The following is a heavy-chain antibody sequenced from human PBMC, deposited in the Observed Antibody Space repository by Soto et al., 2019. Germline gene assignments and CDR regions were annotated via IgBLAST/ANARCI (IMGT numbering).Heavy chain of an antibody. CDR2: ISYDGSNK. Sequence: QVQLVESGGGVVQPGRSLRLSCAASGFTFSSYAMHWVRQAPGKGLEWVAVISYDGSNKYYADSVKGRFTISRDNSKNTLYLQMNSLRAEDTAVYYCARERGAQNGWYRALYYYGMDVWGQGTTVTVSS. J-gene: IGHJ6*02. D-gene: IGHD6-19*01. CDR3: ARERGAQNGWYRALYYYGMDV. V-gene: IGHV3-30-3*01. CDR1: GFTFSSYA.